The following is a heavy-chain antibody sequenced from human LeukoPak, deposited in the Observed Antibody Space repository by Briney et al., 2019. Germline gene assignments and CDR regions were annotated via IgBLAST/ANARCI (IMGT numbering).Heavy chain of an antibody. V-gene: IGHV1-69*01. CDR2: IIPIFGTA. Sequence: SVKVSCKASGGTFSSYAISWVRQAPGQGLEWMGGIIPIFGTANYAQKFQGRVTITADESTSPAYMELSSLRSEDTAVYYCARVRNLVAAAGTRWSPFDYWGQGTLVTVSS. CDR1: GGTFSSYA. D-gene: IGHD6-13*01. J-gene: IGHJ4*02. CDR3: ARVRNLVAAAGTRWSPFDY.